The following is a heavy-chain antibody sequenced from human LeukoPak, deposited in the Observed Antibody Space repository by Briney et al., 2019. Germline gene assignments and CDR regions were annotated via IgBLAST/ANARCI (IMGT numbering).Heavy chain of an antibody. CDR1: GGSVSSDSYF. CDR2: IHYIGST. Sequence: SETLSLTCTVSGGSVSSDSYFWSWIRQPSGKGLEWIGYIHYIGSTNYNPSLKIRVTISLDTSKNHFSLKLSSVTAADTAVYYCAREGQAQYYYDSSGYYRDPGYYFDYWGQGTLVTVSS. CDR3: AREGQAQYYYDSSGYYRDPGYYFDY. D-gene: IGHD3-22*01. V-gene: IGHV4-61*03. J-gene: IGHJ4*02.